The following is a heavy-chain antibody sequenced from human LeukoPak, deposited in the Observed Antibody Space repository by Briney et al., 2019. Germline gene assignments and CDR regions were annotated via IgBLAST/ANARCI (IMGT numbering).Heavy chain of an antibody. CDR2: IYYSGST. V-gene: IGHV4-59*01. CDR1: GGSISSYY. CDR3: ARVSKFWSGPSSFGYYYMDV. J-gene: IGHJ6*03. D-gene: IGHD3-3*01. Sequence: PSETLSLTCTVSGGSISSYYWSWIRQPPGKGLEWIGYIYYSGSTNYNPSLKSRVTISVDTSKNQFSLKLSSVTAADTAVYYCARVSKFWSGPSSFGYYYMDVWGKGTTVTVSS.